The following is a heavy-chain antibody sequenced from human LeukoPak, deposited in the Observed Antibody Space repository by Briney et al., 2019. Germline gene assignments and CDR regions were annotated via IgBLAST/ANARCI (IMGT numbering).Heavy chain of an antibody. D-gene: IGHD3-3*01. CDR1: GGSISSSSYY. J-gene: IGHJ5*02. Sequence: PSETLSLTCTVSGGSISSSSYYWGWIRQPPGKGLEWIGSIYYSGSTYYNPSLKSRVTISVDTSKNQFSLKLSSVTAADTAVYYCARDHVTIFGVVTYSWFDPWGQGTLVTVSS. CDR2: IYYSGST. V-gene: IGHV4-39*07. CDR3: ARDHVTIFGVVTYSWFDP.